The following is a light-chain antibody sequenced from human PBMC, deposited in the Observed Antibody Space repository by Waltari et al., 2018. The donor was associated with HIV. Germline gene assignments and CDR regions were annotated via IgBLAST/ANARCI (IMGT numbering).Light chain of an antibody. CDR3: QQYYSLGPT. Sequence: DIVMTQSPNSLAVSLGERATINCRSSRTILFSSDNRNCLAWYQQKPGQSPKLLIYWASTRASGVPDRFSGSGSGTNFSLTISTLQTDDVALYSCQQYYSLGPTFGGGTKVEIK. J-gene: IGKJ4*01. V-gene: IGKV4-1*01. CDR2: WAS. CDR1: RTILFSSDNRNC.